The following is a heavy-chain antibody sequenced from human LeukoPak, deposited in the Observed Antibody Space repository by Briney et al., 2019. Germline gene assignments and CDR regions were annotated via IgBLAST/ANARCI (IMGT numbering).Heavy chain of an antibody. CDR1: GFTFSNYA. Sequence: GGCLRLSCAASGFTFSNYAMTWVSQAPGRGLEWVSIIGISDNTYYADSVKGRFTISRDNAKSTLYLQMNSLRTEDTAVYYCARLSFYSDYWGQGTLVTVSS. CDR3: ARLSFYSDY. J-gene: IGHJ4*02. CDR2: IGISDNT. D-gene: IGHD3-16*02. V-gene: IGHV3-23*01.